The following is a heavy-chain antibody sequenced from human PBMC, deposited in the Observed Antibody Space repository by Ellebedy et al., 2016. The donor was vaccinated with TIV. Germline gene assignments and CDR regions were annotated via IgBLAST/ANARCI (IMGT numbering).Heavy chain of an antibody. D-gene: IGHD3-22*01. CDR1: GGSISSYY. V-gene: IGHV4-39*07. CDR2: IYYSGST. J-gene: IGHJ5*02. Sequence: SETLSLTXTVSGGSISSYYWSWIRQPPGKGLEWIGSIYYSGSTYYNPSLKSRVTISVDTSKNQFSLKLSSVTAADTAVYYCARGTMIVEGNWFDPWGQGTLVTVSS. CDR3: ARGTMIVEGNWFDP.